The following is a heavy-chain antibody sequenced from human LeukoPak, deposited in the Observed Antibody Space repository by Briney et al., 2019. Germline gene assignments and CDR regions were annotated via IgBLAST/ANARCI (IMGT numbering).Heavy chain of an antibody. J-gene: IGHJ5*02. V-gene: IGHV4-39*07. CDR2: IYYSGST. CDR1: GGSISSSSYY. CDR3: ARDLYNWLDP. Sequence: PSETLSLTCTVSGGSISSSSYYWGWIRQPPGKGLEWIGSIYYSGSTYYNPSPKSRVTISVGTSKNQFSLKLSSVTPADTAVYYCARDLYNWLDPWGQGTLVTVSS.